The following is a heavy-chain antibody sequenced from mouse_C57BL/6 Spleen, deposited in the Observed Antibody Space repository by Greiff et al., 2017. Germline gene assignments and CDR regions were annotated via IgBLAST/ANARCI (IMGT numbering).Heavy chain of an antibody. D-gene: IGHD1-1*01. CDR3: AARGGYYYGMDV. J-gene: IGHJ1*03. V-gene: IGHV1-64*01. Sequence: QVQLKQPGAELVKPGASVKLSCKASGYTFTSYWMHWVKQRPGQGLEWIGMIHPNSGSTNYNEKFKSKATLTVDKSSSTAYMQLSSLTAEDSAVYYCAARGGYYYGMDVWGTGTTVTVSS. CDR2: IHPNSGST. CDR1: GYTFTSYW.